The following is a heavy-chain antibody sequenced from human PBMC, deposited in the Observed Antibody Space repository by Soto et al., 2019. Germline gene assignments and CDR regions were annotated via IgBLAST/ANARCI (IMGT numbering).Heavy chain of an antibody. CDR3: PSAPPGPAPRGGA. D-gene: IGHD3-16*01. CDR1: NGSIRIGGYS. V-gene: IGHV4-30-2*01. Sequence: PSETLWLTWTVSNGSIRIGGYSWSCIRQTPGKGLEWIGYIYPTGKTYYNPSLKNRATLSIDTSQNQFSLQLTSVTAADTAVYYFPSAPPGPAPRGGAWGHGTTVT. J-gene: IGHJ6*02. CDR2: IYPTGKT.